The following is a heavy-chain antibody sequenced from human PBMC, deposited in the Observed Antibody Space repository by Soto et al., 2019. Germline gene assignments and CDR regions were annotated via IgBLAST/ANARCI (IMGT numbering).Heavy chain of an antibody. Sequence: SETLSLTCAVYGGSFSGYYWSWIRQPPGKGLEWIGEINHSGSTNYNPSLKSRVTISVDTSKNQFSLKLSSVTAADTAVYYCARGSTTSFDYWGQGTLVTVSS. CDR1: GGSFSGYY. CDR2: INHSGST. D-gene: IGHD1-26*01. CDR3: ARGSTTSFDY. J-gene: IGHJ4*02. V-gene: IGHV4-34*01.